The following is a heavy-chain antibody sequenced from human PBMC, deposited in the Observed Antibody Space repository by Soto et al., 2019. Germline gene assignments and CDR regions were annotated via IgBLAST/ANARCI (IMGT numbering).Heavy chain of an antibody. D-gene: IGHD6-6*01. Sequence: WGGLLVXCVFSAFTFSDYCMGWIRQAPGKGLEWLAFIDSRGRTLSYADSVSGRFTISRDNAENSVYLQMDSLRADDTAVYYCARQDARNYIDSWGQGNSVTVSS. CDR3: ARQDARNYIDS. CDR1: AFTFSDYC. J-gene: IGHJ4*02. CDR2: IDSRGRTL. V-gene: IGHV3-11*01.